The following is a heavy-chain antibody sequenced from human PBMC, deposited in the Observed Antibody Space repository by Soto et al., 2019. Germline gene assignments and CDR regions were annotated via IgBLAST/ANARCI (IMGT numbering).Heavy chain of an antibody. V-gene: IGHV1-69*13. D-gene: IGHD5-12*01. CDR3: ARERGYSGYVSYGMDV. Sequence: SVKVSCKASGGTFSSYAISWVRQAPGQGLEWMGGIIPIFGTANYAQKFQGRVTITADESTSTAYMELSSLRSEDTAVYYCARERGYSGYVSYGMDVWGQGTTVTVSS. CDR1: GGTFSSYA. J-gene: IGHJ6*02. CDR2: IIPIFGTA.